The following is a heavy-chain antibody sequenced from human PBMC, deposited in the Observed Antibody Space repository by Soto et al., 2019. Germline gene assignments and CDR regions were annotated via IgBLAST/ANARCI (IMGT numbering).Heavy chain of an antibody. CDR3: ARDLSGPLDY. CDR2: IWFEGSNK. V-gene: IGHV3-33*01. CDR1: GFTFSNYS. D-gene: IGHD3-16*02. Sequence: QVQLVESGGGVVQPGRSLRLSCTASGFTFSNYSMHSVRQAPGKGLEWVALIWFEGSNKYYADSVKGRIRISRDISKRTLYLQMNSLRVEDTAVYYCARDLSGPLDYWGQGTLVTVSS. J-gene: IGHJ4*02.